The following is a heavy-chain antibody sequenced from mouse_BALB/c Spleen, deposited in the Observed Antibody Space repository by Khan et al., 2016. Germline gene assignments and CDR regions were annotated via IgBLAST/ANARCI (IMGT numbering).Heavy chain of an antibody. V-gene: IGHV14-3*02. J-gene: IGHJ3*01. D-gene: IGHD2-4*01. CDR3: ARSYYDSWFVY. CDR1: GFNIKDTY. CDR2: IDPANDNT. Sequence: QQSGAELVKPGASVKLSCTASGFNIKDTYMHWMIQRPEQGLEWIGRIDPANDNTKYDPKFQGKATITADTSSNTAYLQLSSLTSEDTAVYYCARSYYDSWFVYWGQGTLVTVSA.